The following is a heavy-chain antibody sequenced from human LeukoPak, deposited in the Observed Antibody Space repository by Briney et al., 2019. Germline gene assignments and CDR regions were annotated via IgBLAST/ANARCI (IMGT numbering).Heavy chain of an antibody. Sequence: SETLSLTCAVYGGSFSGYYWSWIRQPPGKGLECIGEIHHSGSTNYNPSLKSRVTLSVDTSKNQFSLKLSSVTAADTAVYYCARSGGIVATIGDYWGQGTLVTVSS. CDR1: GGSFSGYY. J-gene: IGHJ4*02. V-gene: IGHV4-34*01. D-gene: IGHD5-12*01. CDR2: IHHSGST. CDR3: ARSGGIVATIGDY.